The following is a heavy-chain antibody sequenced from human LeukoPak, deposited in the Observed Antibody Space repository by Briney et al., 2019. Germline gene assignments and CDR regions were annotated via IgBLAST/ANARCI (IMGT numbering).Heavy chain of an antibody. CDR2: IKSKTDGGTT. CDR3: TTDRLRYFDWAMELDAFDI. D-gene: IGHD3-9*01. CDR1: GFTFSSYS. V-gene: IGHV3-15*01. Sequence: GGSLRLSCAASGFTFSSYSMNWVRQAPGKGLEWVGRIKSKTDGGTTDYAAPVKGRFTISRDDSKNTLYLQMNSLKTEDTAVYYCTTDRLRYFDWAMELDAFDIWGQGTMVTVSS. J-gene: IGHJ3*02.